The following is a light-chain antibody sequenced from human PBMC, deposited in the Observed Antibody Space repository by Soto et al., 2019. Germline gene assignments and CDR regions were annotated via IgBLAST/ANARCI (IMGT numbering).Light chain of an antibody. CDR1: SSNIGSNT. J-gene: IGLJ2*01. V-gene: IGLV1-44*01. CDR3: AAWDDSLNGNVV. Sequence: QSVLTQPPSASGTPGQRVTISCSGSSSNIGSNTVNWYQQLPGTAPKLLIYSNNQRTSGVPDRFSGYKSGTSASLAISGLQSEDEADYYCAAWDDSLNGNVVFGGGTKLTVL. CDR2: SNN.